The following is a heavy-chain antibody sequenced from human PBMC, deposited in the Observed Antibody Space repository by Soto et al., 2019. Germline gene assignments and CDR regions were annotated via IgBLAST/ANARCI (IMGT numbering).Heavy chain of an antibody. CDR1: GFTFSSYG. V-gene: IGHV3-30*18. CDR2: ISYDGSNK. Sequence: GGSLRLSCAASGFTFSSYGMHWVRQAPGKGLEWVAVISYDGSNKYYADSVKGRFTISRDNSKNTLYLQMNSLRAEDTAVYYCAKGEAGATYYYGMDVWGQGTTVTVSS. CDR3: AKGEAGATYYYGMDV. J-gene: IGHJ6*02. D-gene: IGHD1-26*01.